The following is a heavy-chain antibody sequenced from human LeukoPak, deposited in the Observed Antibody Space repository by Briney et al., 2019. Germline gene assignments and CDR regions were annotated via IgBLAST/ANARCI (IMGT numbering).Heavy chain of an antibody. D-gene: IGHD2-2*02. CDR3: ARHYVRGYCSSNSCYTPHFDY. J-gene: IGHJ4*02. CDR1: GYSFTNYW. V-gene: IGHV5-51*01. Sequence: GESLKIPCKGSGYSFTNYWIGWVRQMSGKGLEWMGIIYPGDSDTRYSPSFQGQVTISADKPISTAYLQWSSLKASDTAMYYCARHYVRGYCSSNSCYTPHFDYWGQGTLVTVSS. CDR2: IYPGDSDT.